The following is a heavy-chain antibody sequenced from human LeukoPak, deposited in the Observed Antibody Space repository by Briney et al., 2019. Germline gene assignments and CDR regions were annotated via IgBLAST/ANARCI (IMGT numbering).Heavy chain of an antibody. D-gene: IGHD3-22*01. CDR3: AREDYYHSGSNDY. CDR2: MNPNSGNT. CDR1: GYTFTTYD. J-gene: IGHJ4*02. Sequence: ASVKVSCKASGYTFTTYDITWVRQATGQGLEWIGLMNPNSGNTAYAQKFQGRVTINRNTSISTAYIVLTSLRSEDTALYYCAREDYYHSGSNDYWGQGTLVTVSS. V-gene: IGHV1-8*03.